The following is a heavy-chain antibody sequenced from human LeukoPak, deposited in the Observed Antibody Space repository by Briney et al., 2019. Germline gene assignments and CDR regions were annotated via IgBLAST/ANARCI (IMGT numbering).Heavy chain of an antibody. CDR2: ISSSSSYI. V-gene: IGHV3-21*01. J-gene: IGHJ3*02. Sequence: GGSLRLSCAASVFTFSTYTMNWVRQAPGKGLEWVSSISSSSSYIYYADSVKGRFSISRDNAKDSLYLQMNSLRAEDTAVYYCAKLGGAEVVVSLDIWGQGTMVTVSS. CDR1: VFTFSTYT. D-gene: IGHD2-2*01. CDR3: AKLGGAEVVVSLDI.